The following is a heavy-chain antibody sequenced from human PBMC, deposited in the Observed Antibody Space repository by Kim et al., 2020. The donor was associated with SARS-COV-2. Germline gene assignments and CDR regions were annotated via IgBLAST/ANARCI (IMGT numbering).Heavy chain of an antibody. Sequence: GGSLRLSCAASGFTFSSYAMSWVRQAPGKGLEWVSAISGSGGSTYYADSVKGRFTISRDNSKNTLYLQMNSLRAEDTAVYYCANFRTQRIQLWFRDYWGQGTLVTVSS. J-gene: IGHJ4*02. CDR1: GFTFSSYA. V-gene: IGHV3-23*01. D-gene: IGHD5-18*01. CDR2: ISGSGGST. CDR3: ANFRTQRIQLWFRDY.